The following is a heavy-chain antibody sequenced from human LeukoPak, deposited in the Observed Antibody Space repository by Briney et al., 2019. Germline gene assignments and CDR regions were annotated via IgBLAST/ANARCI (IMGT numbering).Heavy chain of an antibody. J-gene: IGHJ4*02. CDR3: ARDYYDSSGYYTSWYFDY. CDR1: GFTVSSNY. Sequence: GVSLGLSCAASGFTVSSNYMSWVRQAPGKGLEWVSVIYSGGSTYYADSVKGRFTISRDNSKNTLYLQMNSLRAEDTAVYYCARDYYDSSGYYTSWYFDYWGQGTLVTVSS. CDR2: IYSGGST. V-gene: IGHV3-53*01. D-gene: IGHD3-22*01.